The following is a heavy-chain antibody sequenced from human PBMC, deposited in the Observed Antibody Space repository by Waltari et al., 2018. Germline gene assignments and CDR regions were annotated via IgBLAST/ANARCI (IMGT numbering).Heavy chain of an antibody. CDR2: IYSGGST. D-gene: IGHD2-2*01. V-gene: IGHV3-66*02. CDR1: GFPVSRHY. Sequence: EVQLVESGGGLVQPGGSLRLSCAASGFPVSRHYMSRVRPAPGKGLEWVSVIYSGGSTYYADSVKGRFTISRDNSKNTLYLQMNSLRAEDTAVYYCARDAPSRTYYYYYGMDVWGQGTTVTVSS. CDR3: ARDAPSRTYYYYYGMDV. J-gene: IGHJ6*02.